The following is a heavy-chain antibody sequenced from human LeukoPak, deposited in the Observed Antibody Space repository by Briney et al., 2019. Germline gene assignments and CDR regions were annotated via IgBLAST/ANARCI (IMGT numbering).Heavy chain of an antibody. CDR2: TYYRSKWYN. D-gene: IGHD6-19*01. V-gene: IGHV6-1*01. CDR1: GDSVSSNSAA. J-gene: IGHJ4*02. Sequence: SQTLSLTCAISGDSVSSNSAAWNWIRQSPSRGLEWLGRTYYRSKWYNDYAVSMRSRVSINPDTSKNQFSLQLNSVPPEDTAVYYCARGYSSGIDYWGQGTLVTVSS. CDR3: ARGYSSGIDY.